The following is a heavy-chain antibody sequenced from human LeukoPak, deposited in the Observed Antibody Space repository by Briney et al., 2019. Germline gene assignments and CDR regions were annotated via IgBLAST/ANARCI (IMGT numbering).Heavy chain of an antibody. D-gene: IGHD6-19*01. CDR2: IYYIGST. V-gene: IGHV4-39*01. Sequence: NPSETLSLTCTVSGGSISSSSYYWGWIRQPPGKGLEWIGSIYYIGSTYYNPSLKSRVTISVDTSKNQFSLKLSSVTAADTAVYYCARTVAGIYIFYVYYFDYWGQGTLVTVSS. CDR3: ARTVAGIYIFYVYYFDY. CDR1: GGSISSSSYY. J-gene: IGHJ4*02.